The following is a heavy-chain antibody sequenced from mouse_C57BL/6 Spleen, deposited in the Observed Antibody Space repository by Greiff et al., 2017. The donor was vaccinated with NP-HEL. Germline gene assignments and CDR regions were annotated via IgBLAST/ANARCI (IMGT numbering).Heavy chain of an antibody. CDR3: ARDYYGSSPWYFDV. Sequence: EVHLVESGPGLVKPSQSLSLTCSVTGYSITSGYYWNWIRQFPGNKLEWMGYISYDGSNNYNPSLKNRISITRDTSKNQFFLKLNSVTTEDTATYYCARDYYGSSPWYFDVWGTGTTVTVSS. J-gene: IGHJ1*03. CDR2: ISYDGSN. D-gene: IGHD1-1*01. V-gene: IGHV3-6*01. CDR1: GYSITSGYY.